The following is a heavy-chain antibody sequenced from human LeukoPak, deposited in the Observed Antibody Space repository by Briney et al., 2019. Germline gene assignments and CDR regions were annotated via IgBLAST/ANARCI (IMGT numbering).Heavy chain of an antibody. J-gene: IGHJ4*02. CDR1: GYTFTSYG. Sequence: ASVKVSCKASGYTFTSYGISWVRQAPGQGLEWMGWISAYNGDTKYARELQGRVTMTTDTSANTAYMELRSLRSDDTAVYYCARDPSNNSGFHPHSDYWGQGTLVTVSS. V-gene: IGHV1-18*01. CDR2: ISAYNGDT. CDR3: ARDPSNNSGFHPHSDY. D-gene: IGHD3-22*01.